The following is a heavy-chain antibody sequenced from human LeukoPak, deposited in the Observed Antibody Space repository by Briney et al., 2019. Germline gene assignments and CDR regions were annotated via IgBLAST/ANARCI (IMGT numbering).Heavy chain of an antibody. D-gene: IGHD3-10*01. CDR2: ITSTSSYI. J-gene: IGHJ4*02. CDR3: ARAVSTYGLDS. CDR1: GFTFSTFG. Sequence: PGGSLRLSCAASGFTFSTFGMNWVRQAPGKGLEWVSSITSTSSYIYYADSVKGRFTISRDDAKNSLYLQTNSLRAEDTAVYYCARAVSTYGLDSWGQGTLVTVSS. V-gene: IGHV3-21*01.